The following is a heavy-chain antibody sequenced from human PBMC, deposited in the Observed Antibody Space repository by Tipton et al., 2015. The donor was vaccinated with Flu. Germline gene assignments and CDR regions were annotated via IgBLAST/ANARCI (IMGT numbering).Heavy chain of an antibody. V-gene: IGHV3-7*01. D-gene: IGHD1-26*01. Sequence: GSLRLSCAASRFTFSTYWMDWVRQAPGKGLEWVANINQDGSEKYYVDSVKGRFTISRDNAKNSLYLQLNSLRAEDTAVYYCSISLSSWGQGTLVTVSS. CDR3: SISLSS. CDR1: RFTFSTYW. J-gene: IGHJ5*02. CDR2: INQDGSEK.